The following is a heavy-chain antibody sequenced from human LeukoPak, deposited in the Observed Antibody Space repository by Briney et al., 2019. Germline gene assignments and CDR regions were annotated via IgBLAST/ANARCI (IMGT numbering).Heavy chain of an antibody. J-gene: IGHJ6*02. CDR1: GGTFSSYA. V-gene: IGHV1-69*13. Sequence: ASVKVSCKASGGTFSSYAISWVRQAPGQGLEWMGGIIPIFGTANYAQKFQGRVTITADESTSTAYMELGSLRSEETAVYYCARRPYSGYYYYGMDVWGQGTTVTVSS. D-gene: IGHD5-12*01. CDR2: IIPIFGTA. CDR3: ARRPYSGYYYYGMDV.